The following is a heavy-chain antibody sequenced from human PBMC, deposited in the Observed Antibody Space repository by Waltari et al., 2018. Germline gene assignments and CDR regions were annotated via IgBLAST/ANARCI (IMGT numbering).Heavy chain of an antibody. D-gene: IGHD3-10*01. CDR1: GGSISSSSYY. Sequence: QLQLQESGPGLVKPSETLSLTCTVSGGSISSSSYYWGWIRQPPGKGLEWIGSIYYSGSTYYNPSLKSRVTISVDTSKNRFSLKLSSVTAADTAVYYCARHFRSLQEFLFWGQGTLVTVSS. J-gene: IGHJ4*02. V-gene: IGHV4-39*01. CDR2: IYYSGST. CDR3: ARHFRSLQEFLF.